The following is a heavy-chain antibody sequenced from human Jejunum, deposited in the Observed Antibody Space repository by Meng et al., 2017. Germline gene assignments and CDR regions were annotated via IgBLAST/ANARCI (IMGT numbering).Heavy chain of an antibody. CDR1: GLTFSSYE. J-gene: IGHJ5*02. V-gene: IGHV3-48*03. D-gene: IGHD1-26*01. Sequence: GESLKISCAASGLTFSSYEMNWVRQAPGKGLEWVSYISSGGSTIYYADSVKGRFTISRDNSKNTMYLQMNSLRDEDTAVYYCGRDKGTYYIDTWGQGAVVTVSS. CDR3: GRDKGTYYIDT. CDR2: ISSGGSTI.